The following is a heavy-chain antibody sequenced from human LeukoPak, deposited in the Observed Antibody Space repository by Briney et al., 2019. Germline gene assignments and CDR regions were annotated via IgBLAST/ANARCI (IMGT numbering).Heavy chain of an antibody. Sequence: EASVKVSCKVSGYTLTELSMHWVRQAPGKGLEWMGGFDPEDGETIYAQKFQGRVTMTEDTSTDTAYMELSSLRSEDTAVYYCATDRPEVRDYRMGYWGQGTLVTVSS. D-gene: IGHD1-14*01. V-gene: IGHV1-24*01. CDR1: GYTLTELS. CDR3: ATDRPEVRDYRMGY. CDR2: FDPEDGET. J-gene: IGHJ4*02.